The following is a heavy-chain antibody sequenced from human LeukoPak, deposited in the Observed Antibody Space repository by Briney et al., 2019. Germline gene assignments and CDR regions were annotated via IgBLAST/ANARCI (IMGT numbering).Heavy chain of an antibody. CDR3: ARDSGQVVRGVIEWFDP. CDR1: GGTFSSYA. D-gene: IGHD3-10*01. CDR2: INPNSGGT. Sequence: ASVKVSCKASGGTFSSYAISWVRQAPGQGLEWMGWINPNSGGTSYAQKFQGRVTMTRDTSISTAYMELSRLRSDDTTVYYCARDSGQVVRGVIEWFDPWGQGTLVTVSS. J-gene: IGHJ5*02. V-gene: IGHV1-2*02.